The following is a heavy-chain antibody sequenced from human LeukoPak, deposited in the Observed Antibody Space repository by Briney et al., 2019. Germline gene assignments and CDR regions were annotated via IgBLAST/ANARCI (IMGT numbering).Heavy chain of an antibody. CDR3: ARGDVRGYRKFDY. J-gene: IGHJ4*02. V-gene: IGHV1-69*05. CDR2: IIPIFGTA. D-gene: IGHD2-15*01. CDR1: GGTFSSYA. Sequence: GASVKVSCKASGGTFSSYAISWVRQAPGQGLEWMGGIIPIFGTANYAQKFQGRVTITTDESTSTAYMELSSLRSEDTAVYYRARGDVRGYRKFDYWGQGTLVTVSS.